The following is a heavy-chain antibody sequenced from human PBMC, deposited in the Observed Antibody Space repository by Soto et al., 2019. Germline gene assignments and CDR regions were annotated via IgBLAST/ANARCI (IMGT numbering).Heavy chain of an antibody. J-gene: IGHJ4*01. D-gene: IGHD3-10*01. CDR1: GYTFTSYG. CDR2: ISTSHGYT. CDR3: VKDRDLSRSHSGY. Sequence: SVKVSCKAFGYTFTSYGITWVRQAPGQGLEWMGWISTSHGYTSYEQKVQGRVTMTRDTATSTAYMELRSLRSDDTAVYYCVKDRDLSRSHSGYCGHGSLVTVSS. V-gene: IGHV1-18*01.